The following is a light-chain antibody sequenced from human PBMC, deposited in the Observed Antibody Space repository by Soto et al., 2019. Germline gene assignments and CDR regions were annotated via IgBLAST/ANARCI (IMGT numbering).Light chain of an antibody. Sequence: DIQLTQSPSILSACIGDRVAITCRASHDISTFLAWYQQKPGKAPKLLIYEASTLQSGVPSRFSGSGSGTEFTLTISGLLPEDFAAYHCQQLYTLPFTFGQGTRLEIK. J-gene: IGKJ5*01. V-gene: IGKV1-9*01. CDR3: QQLYTLPFT. CDR1: HDISTF. CDR2: EAS.